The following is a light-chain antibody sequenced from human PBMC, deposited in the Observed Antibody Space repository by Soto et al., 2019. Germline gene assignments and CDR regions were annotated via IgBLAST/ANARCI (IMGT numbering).Light chain of an antibody. CDR1: ESASSY. V-gene: IGKV1-39*01. J-gene: IGKJ1*01. CDR3: QQSYSKWT. CDR2: AAS. Sequence: DIQMTQSPSSLSASVGDRVTLTCRAKESASSYVNWYQQKPGKAPKLLIYAASSLQSGVPARFSGSGSVTDFTLTISGLQPEDFATYYCQQSYSKWTFGQGTKVEIK.